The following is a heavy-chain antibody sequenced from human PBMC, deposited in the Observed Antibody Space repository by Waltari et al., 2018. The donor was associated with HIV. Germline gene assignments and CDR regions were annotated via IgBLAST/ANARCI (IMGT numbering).Heavy chain of an antibody. J-gene: IGHJ4*02. CDR2: ISSSGGTI. CDR1: GFPFSSYE. D-gene: IGHD2-15*01. CDR3: AREKAVVADY. Sequence: EVLLVESGGGLVQPGGSLRLSCAASGFPFSSYEMNWVRQAPGKGLEWVSYISSSGGTIYYADAVKGRFTISRDNAKRTLYLQMNSLRAEDTAVYYCAREKAVVADYWGQGTLVTVSS. V-gene: IGHV3-48*03.